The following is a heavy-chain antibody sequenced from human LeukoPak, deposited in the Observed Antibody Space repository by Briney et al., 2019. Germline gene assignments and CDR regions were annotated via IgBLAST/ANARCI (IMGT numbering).Heavy chain of an antibody. CDR1: GGSISSYY. D-gene: IGHD4/OR15-4a*01. J-gene: IGHJ4*02. CDR2: IYNTGEIT. CDR3: ARMGAIAGASANVDF. V-gene: IGHV4-59*01. Sequence: SETLSLTCTVSGGSISSYYWSWIRQPPGKGLEWIGYIYNTGEITDYSPSLKSRVTISVDTSKNQFSLRLNSVTTADTAVYYCARMGAIAGASANVDFWGQGTLVTVSS.